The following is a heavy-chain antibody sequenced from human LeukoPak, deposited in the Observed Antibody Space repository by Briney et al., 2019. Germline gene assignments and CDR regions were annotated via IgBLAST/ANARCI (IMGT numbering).Heavy chain of an antibody. J-gene: IGHJ4*02. D-gene: IGHD3-10*01. CDR2: IYPRDSDT. Sequence: GESLKISCKASGYTFTHQWIGWVRQMSGSGLEWMGIIYPRDSDTIYSPSFQGHATISADTSINTAYLEWSSLEASDTAIYYCATHSDVIGAIWGQGTLVTVSS. CDR3: ATHSDVIGAI. V-gene: IGHV5-51*01. CDR1: GYTFTHQW.